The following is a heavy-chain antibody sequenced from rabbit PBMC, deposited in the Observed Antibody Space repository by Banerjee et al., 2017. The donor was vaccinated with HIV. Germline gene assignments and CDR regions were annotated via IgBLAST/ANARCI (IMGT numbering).Heavy chain of an antibody. CDR3: ARRNSDGTDYGSLHL. Sequence: QSLEESGGDLVKPGASLTLTCTASGFDLSIGCYMCWVRQAPGKGLEWIACIDAGSSGGTNNASWGKGRFTVSKTSSTTVTLQRTSLTAADTATYFCARRNSDGTDYGSLHLCGQGTLVTVS. CDR1: GFDLSIGCY. J-gene: IGHJ4*01. V-gene: IGHV1S40*01. D-gene: IGHD6-1*01. CDR2: IDAGSSGGT.